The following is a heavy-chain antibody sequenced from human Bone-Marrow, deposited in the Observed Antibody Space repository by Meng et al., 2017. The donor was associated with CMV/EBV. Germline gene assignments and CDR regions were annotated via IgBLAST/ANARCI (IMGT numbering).Heavy chain of an antibody. D-gene: IGHD3-16*01. CDR2: ISVSTGDT. CDR3: AKLGRVGSSPQYNWFDS. J-gene: IGHJ5*01. CDR1: GYTFTSYG. V-gene: IGHV1-18*01. Sequence: ASVKVPCKASGYTFTSYGISWVRQAPGQGLEWMGWISVSTGDTNYAQNLQGRLILTTDTSTNTAYMELRSLKSDDTAVYYCAKLGRVGSSPQYNWFDSWGQGTLVTASS.